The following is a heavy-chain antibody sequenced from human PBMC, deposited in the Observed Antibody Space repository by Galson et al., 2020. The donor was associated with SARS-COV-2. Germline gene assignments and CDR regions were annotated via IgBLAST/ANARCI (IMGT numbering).Heavy chain of an antibody. CDR1: GYSVSTTNY. CDR3: ARQGVNMIVLVTVPGWYFDL. Sequence: LQTLSLTCTVSGYSVSTTNYWGWVRQPPGRGLAWIGSVYPSGTTYYNPSLKSRVTISVDTSKNQFSLRLDSVTAADTALYYCARQGVNMIVLVTVPGWYFDLWGRGTLVTVSS. J-gene: IGHJ2*01. V-gene: IGHV4-38-2*02. CDR2: VYPSGTT. D-gene: IGHD3-22*01.